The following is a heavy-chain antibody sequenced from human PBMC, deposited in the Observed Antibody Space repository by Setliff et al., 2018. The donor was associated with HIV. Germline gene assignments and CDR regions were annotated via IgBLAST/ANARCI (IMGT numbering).Heavy chain of an antibody. CDR2: IYYSGST. CDR3: ARDDDKPFDY. D-gene: IGHD3-22*01. CDR1: GGSISSYY. V-gene: IGHV4-59*12. Sequence: SETLSLTCTVSGGSISSYYWSWIRQPPGKGLEWIGYIYYSGSTNYNPSLKSRVTISVDTSKNQFSLKLTSVTAADTAVYYCARDDDKPFDYWGQGALVTVSS. J-gene: IGHJ4*02.